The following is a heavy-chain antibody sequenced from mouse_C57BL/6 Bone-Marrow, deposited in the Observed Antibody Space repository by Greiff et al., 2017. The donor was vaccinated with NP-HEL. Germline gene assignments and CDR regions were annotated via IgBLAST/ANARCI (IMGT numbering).Heavy chain of an antibody. V-gene: IGHV5-6*01. CDR3: ARQGDDYEDY. Sequence: EVMLVESGGDLVKPGGSLKLSCAASGFTFSSYGMSWVRQTPDKRLEWVATISSGGSYTYYPDSVKGRFTISRDNAKNTLYLQMSSLKSEDTAMYYCARQGDDYEDYWGQGTTLTVSS. CDR2: ISSGGSYT. D-gene: IGHD2-4*01. J-gene: IGHJ2*01. CDR1: GFTFSSYG.